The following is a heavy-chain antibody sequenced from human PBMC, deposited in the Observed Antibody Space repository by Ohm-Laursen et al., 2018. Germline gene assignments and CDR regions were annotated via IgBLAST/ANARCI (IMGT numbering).Heavy chain of an antibody. Sequence: SETLSLTCTVSGGFINNYYWSWIRQPPGKGLEWIGYIYYSGSTNYNPSLKSRVTISVDTSKNQFSLKLSSVTAADTAVYYCAASGSYYRLDYWGQGTLVTVSS. D-gene: IGHD1-26*01. CDR3: AASGSYYRLDY. J-gene: IGHJ4*02. CDR2: IYYSGST. CDR1: GGFINNYY. V-gene: IGHV4-59*08.